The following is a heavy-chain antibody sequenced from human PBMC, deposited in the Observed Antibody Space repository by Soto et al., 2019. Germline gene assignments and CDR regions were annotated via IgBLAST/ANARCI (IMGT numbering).Heavy chain of an antibody. V-gene: IGHV4-59*02. Sequence: SETLSLACFVYGGSVTSLYWGWIRQFPGQGLEWIAYTSYTGNTNYNTSLQSRVTISLDTSKNQLSLKLTSMTAVNTAVYYCARDMHAGFTHYFDTWGQGTSVPVS. CDR3: ARDMHAGFTHYFDT. CDR1: GGSVTSLY. D-gene: IGHD1-26*01. J-gene: IGHJ5*02. CDR2: TSYTGNT.